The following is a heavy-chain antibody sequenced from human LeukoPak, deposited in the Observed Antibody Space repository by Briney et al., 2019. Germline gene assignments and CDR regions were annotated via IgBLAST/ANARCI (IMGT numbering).Heavy chain of an antibody. CDR3: ARGGIYSGYPYYFDY. CDR2: INPNSGGT. Sequence: GASVKVSCKASGYTFTGYYMHWVGQAPGQGLEWMGWINPNSGGTNYAQKFQGWVTMTRDTSISTAYMELSRLRSDDTAVYYCARGGIYSGYPYYFDYWGQGTLVTVSS. D-gene: IGHD5-12*01. CDR1: GYTFTGYY. V-gene: IGHV1-2*04. J-gene: IGHJ4*02.